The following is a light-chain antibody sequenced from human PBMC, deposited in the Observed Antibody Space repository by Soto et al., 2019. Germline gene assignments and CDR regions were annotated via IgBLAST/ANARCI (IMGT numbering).Light chain of an antibody. CDR2: GAS. CDR3: QQYSDLPMT. Sequence: ENVLTQSPGTLSLSPGERATLSCRASESVSSIYVAWYQQKPGQAPTLLIYGASTRATGIPERFSGSGSGTDFTLTISRLEPEDFAVYFCQQYSDLPMTFGQGTRLEIK. J-gene: IGKJ5*01. V-gene: IGKV3-20*01. CDR1: ESVSSIY.